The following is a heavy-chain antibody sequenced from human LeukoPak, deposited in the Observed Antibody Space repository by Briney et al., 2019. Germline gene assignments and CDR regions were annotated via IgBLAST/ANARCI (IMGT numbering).Heavy chain of an antibody. CDR3: AREGLYYYGSGSYYNLLDY. J-gene: IGHJ4*02. CDR2: IYYSGYT. Sequence: SETESLTCTVSGGSISTYYWSWIRQPPGRGLEWIGYIYYSGYTNYNPSLKSRVTISVDTSKNQFSLKLSSVTAADTAVYYCAREGLYYYGSGSYYNLLDYWGQGTLVTVSS. D-gene: IGHD3-10*01. CDR1: GGSISTYY. V-gene: IGHV4-59*01.